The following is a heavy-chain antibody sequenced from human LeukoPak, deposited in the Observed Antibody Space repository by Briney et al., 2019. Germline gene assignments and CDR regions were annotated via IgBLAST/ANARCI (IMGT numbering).Heavy chain of an antibody. CDR1: GFTFSKFW. CDR2: ISHSGSSI. CDR3: AMALDY. Sequence: GGSLRLSCAVSGFTFSKFWMSWVRQAPGKGLEWVSGISHSGSSIYYADSVKGRFTISRDNSKNTLYLQMDRLRVEDTAVYYCAMALDYWGQGTLVTVS. J-gene: IGHJ4*02. V-gene: IGHV3-23*01.